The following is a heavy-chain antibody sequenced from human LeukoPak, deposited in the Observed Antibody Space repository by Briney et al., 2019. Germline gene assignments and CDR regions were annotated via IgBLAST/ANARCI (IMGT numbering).Heavy chain of an antibody. J-gene: IGHJ4*02. D-gene: IGHD3-10*01. CDR2: INPNSGGT. V-gene: IGHV1-2*02. Sequence: GASVKVSCKASGYTFTGYYMHWVRQAPGQGLEWMGWINPNSGGTNYAQKFQGRVTMTRDTSISTAYMELRSLRSDDTAVYYCARTTPLLLWFGDYWGQGTLVTVSS. CDR1: GYTFTGYY. CDR3: ARTTPLLLWFGDY.